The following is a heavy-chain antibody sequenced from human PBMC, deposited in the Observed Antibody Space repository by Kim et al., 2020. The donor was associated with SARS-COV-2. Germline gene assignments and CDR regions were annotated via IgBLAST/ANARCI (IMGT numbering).Heavy chain of an antibody. D-gene: IGHD3-22*01. Sequence: YAQKFQGRVTMTRDTSTSTVYMELSSLRSEDTAVYYCARDVGDSSGYFDYWGQGTLVTVSS. V-gene: IGHV1-46*01. CDR3: ARDVGDSSGYFDY. J-gene: IGHJ4*02.